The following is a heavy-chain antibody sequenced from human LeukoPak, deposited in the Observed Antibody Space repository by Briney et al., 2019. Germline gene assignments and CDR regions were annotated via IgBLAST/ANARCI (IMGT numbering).Heavy chain of an antibody. CDR2: IYSGGST. Sequence: AGGSLRLSCAASGFIFSNYAMSWVRQAPGKGLEWVSSIYSGGSTYYADSVRGRFSISRDNSENTVYLQMNSLRAEDTAVYYCARGATYNNNRLNYFDYWGQGTLVTVSS. CDR1: GFIFSNYA. V-gene: IGHV3-23*01. D-gene: IGHD1-14*01. CDR3: ARGATYNNNRLNYFDY. J-gene: IGHJ4*02.